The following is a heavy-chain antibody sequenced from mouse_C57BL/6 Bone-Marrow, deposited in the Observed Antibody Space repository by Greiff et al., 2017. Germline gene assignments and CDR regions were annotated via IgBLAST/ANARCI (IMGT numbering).Heavy chain of an antibody. CDR1: GYAFSSSW. Sequence: QVQLQQSGPELVKPGASVKISCKASGYAFSSSWMNWVKQRPGKGLEWIGRIYPGDGDTNYNGKFKGKATLTADKSSSTAYMQLSSLTSEDSAVYFCARFRDGGGYYFDYWGQGTTLTVSS. D-gene: IGHD3-3*01. J-gene: IGHJ2*01. V-gene: IGHV1-82*01. CDR3: ARFRDGGGYYFDY. CDR2: IYPGDGDT.